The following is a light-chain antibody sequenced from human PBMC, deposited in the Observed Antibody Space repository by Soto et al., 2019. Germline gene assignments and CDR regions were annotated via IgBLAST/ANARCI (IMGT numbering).Light chain of an antibody. J-gene: IGKJ2*01. CDR2: GPS. CDR1: QSVGSSY. CDR3: QQYVSSRYT. V-gene: IGKV3-20*01. Sequence: EIVLTQSPGTLSLSPGDRATLSCRASQSVGSSYLAWYQQKPGQAPRLVIYGPSTRATGIPDRLSGSGSGSDFTLTISRLEPEDFAVYYCQQYVSSRYTFGQGTKLEIK.